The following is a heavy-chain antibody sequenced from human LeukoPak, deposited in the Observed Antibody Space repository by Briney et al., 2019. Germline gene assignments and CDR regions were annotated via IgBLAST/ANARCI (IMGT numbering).Heavy chain of an antibody. J-gene: IGHJ4*02. CDR2: IRRDGSEK. CDR1: GFTLSFYW. D-gene: IGHD3-16*02. CDR3: AVIDSIAWQVGLDY. V-gene: IGHV3-7*01. Sequence: GGSLRLSCAASGFTLSFYWMSWVRQAPGKGLEWVANIRRDGSEKNYADSVKGRFSVSRDNAKNSLYLQMESLRAEDTAVYYCAVIDSIAWQVGLDYWGQGTLVTVSS.